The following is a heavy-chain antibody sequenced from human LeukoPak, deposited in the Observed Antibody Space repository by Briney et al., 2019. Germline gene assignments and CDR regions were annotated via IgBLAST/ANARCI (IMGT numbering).Heavy chain of an antibody. V-gene: IGHV1-8*03. J-gene: IGHJ6*03. CDR1: GYTFTSYD. D-gene: IGHD3-9*01. Sequence: ASVKVSCKASGYTFTSYDINWVRQATGQGLEWMGWMNPNSGNTGYAQKFQGRVTITRNTSISTAYMELSSLRSEDTAVYYCARVSWYFEGYYYMDVWGKGTTVTVSS. CDR2: MNPNSGNT. CDR3: ARVSWYFEGYYYMDV.